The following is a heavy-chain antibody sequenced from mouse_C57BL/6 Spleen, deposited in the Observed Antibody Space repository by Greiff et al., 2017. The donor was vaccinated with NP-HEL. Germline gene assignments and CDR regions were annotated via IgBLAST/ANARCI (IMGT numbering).Heavy chain of an antibody. CDR1: GFSFNTYA. V-gene: IGHV10-1*01. CDR3: VRQDYDDWYFDV. D-gene: IGHD2-4*01. J-gene: IGHJ1*03. Sequence: EVQLVESGGGLVQPKGSLKLSCAASGFSFNTYAMNWVRQAPGKGLEWVARIRSKSNNYATYYADSVKDRFTISRDDSESMLYLQMNNLKTEDTAMYYCVRQDYDDWYFDVWGTGTTVTVSS. CDR2: IRSKSNNYAT.